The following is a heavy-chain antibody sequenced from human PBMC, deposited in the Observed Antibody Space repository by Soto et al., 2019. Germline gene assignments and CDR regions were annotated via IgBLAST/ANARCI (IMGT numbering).Heavy chain of an antibody. CDR3: ARACSSNSCYDVFDY. CDR1: GGSISSYY. V-gene: IGHV4-4*07. Sequence: LCGGSISSYYWSWIRQPAGKGLEWIGRIYTSGSTNYNPSLKSRVTMSVDTSKNQFSLKLSSVTVADTAVYYCARACSSNSCYDVFDYWGQGTLVTVSS. J-gene: IGHJ4*02. D-gene: IGHD2-2*01. CDR2: IYTSGST.